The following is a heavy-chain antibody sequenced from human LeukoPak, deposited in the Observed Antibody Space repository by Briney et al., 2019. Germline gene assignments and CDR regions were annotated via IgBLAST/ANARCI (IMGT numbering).Heavy chain of an antibody. Sequence: SETLSFTSTGSGGSVSSYYWGWLRQRPGKGLEWSGYIYYSESTNYNPSLKSRVSISVVTSKTQFSLKLSSVTAADTAVYYCARHETYYDSSGYYRVFDYWGQGTLVTVSS. D-gene: IGHD3-22*01. CDR1: GGSVSSYY. CDR3: ARHETYYDSSGYYRVFDY. J-gene: IGHJ4*02. V-gene: IGHV4-59*08. CDR2: IYYSEST.